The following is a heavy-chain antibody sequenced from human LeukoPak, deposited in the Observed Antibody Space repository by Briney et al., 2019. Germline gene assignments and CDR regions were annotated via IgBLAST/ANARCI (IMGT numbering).Heavy chain of an antibody. CDR3: ARDWYCSGGSCYSLIYNYYYGMDV. V-gene: IGHV1-18*01. D-gene: IGHD2-15*01. CDR1: GYTSTSYG. CDR2: ISAYNGNT. J-gene: IGHJ6*02. Sequence: ASVKVSCKASGYTSTSYGISWVRQAPGQGLEWRGRISAYNGNTNYAQKLQGRVTMTTDTSTSTAYMELRSLRSDDTAVYYCARDWYCSGGSCYSLIYNYYYGMDVWGQGTTVTVSS.